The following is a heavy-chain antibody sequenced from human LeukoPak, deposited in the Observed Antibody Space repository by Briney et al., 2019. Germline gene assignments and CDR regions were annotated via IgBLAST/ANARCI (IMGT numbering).Heavy chain of an antibody. D-gene: IGHD6-6*01. Sequence: QPGGSLRLSCAASGFTFSSYAMHWVRQAPGKGLEWVAVISYDGSNKYYADSVKGRFTISRDNSKNTLYLQMNSLREEDTAVYYCARDFYLGAARYYFDYWGQGTLVTGSS. V-gene: IGHV3-30-3*01. CDR1: GFTFSSYA. J-gene: IGHJ4*02. CDR3: ARDFYLGAARYYFDY. CDR2: ISYDGSNK.